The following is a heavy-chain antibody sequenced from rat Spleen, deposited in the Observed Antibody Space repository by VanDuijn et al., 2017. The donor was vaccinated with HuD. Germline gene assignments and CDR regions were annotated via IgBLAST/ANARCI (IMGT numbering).Heavy chain of an antibody. Sequence: EVQLAESGGGLVQPGRSLKLSCAASGFTVSDYYMAWVRQAPTEGLEWVATFSYDGSTTYYRDSVKGRFIISRDNAKNTLYLQMDSLRSEDTATYYCSRGGFFRYWGQGVMVTVSS. CDR1: GFTVSDYY. J-gene: IGHJ2*01. CDR3: SRGGFFRY. CDR2: FSYDGSTT. V-gene: IGHV5-20*01. D-gene: IGHD1-6*01.